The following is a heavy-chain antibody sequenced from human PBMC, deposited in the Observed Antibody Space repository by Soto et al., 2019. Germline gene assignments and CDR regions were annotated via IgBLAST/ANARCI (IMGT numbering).Heavy chain of an antibody. CDR2: IIPIFGTA. D-gene: IGHD2-15*01. CDR1: GGTFSSYA. Sequence: QVQLVQSGAEVKKPGSSVKVSCKASGGTFSSYAISWVRQAPGQGLEWMGGIIPIFGTANYAQKFQGRVTITADESTSTAYMELSSLRSEDTALYYCASLYCSGGSCYSGRGRGFDYWGQGTLVTVSS. V-gene: IGHV1-69*01. J-gene: IGHJ4*02. CDR3: ASLYCSGGSCYSGRGRGFDY.